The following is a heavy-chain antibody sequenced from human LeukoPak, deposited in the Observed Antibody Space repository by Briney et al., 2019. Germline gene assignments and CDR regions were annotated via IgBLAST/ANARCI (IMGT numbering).Heavy chain of an antibody. Sequence: KESGPTLVKPTQTLTLTCTFSGFSLSTSGVGVGWIRQPPGKALEWLALIYWNDDKRYSPSLKSRLTITKDTSKNQGVLTMTNMDPVDTATYYCAHSFYDFWSGYGYYMDVWGKGTTVTVSS. V-gene: IGHV2-5*01. CDR3: AHSFYDFWSGYGYYMDV. D-gene: IGHD3-3*01. CDR2: IYWNDDK. J-gene: IGHJ6*03. CDR1: GFSLSTSGVG.